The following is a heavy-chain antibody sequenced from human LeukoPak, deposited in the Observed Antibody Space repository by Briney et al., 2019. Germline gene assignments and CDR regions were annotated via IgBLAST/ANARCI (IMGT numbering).Heavy chain of an antibody. Sequence: GASVKVSCKAFGFTFSSYHIHWVRQAPGQGVEWMGIIKPRDDSTIYAQKFQGRLIMTWDTSTSTAYMELSSLRSDDTALYYCARDFVWAFDYWGRGSLVTVSS. CDR2: IKPRDDST. CDR3: ARDFVWAFDY. CDR1: GFTFSSYH. D-gene: IGHD3-16*01. V-gene: IGHV1-46*01. J-gene: IGHJ4*02.